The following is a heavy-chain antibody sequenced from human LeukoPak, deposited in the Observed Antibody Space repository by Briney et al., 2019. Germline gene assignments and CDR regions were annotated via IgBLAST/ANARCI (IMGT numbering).Heavy chain of an antibody. V-gene: IGHV3-21*01. CDR3: ASLGPTPYFDY. D-gene: IGHD1-26*01. CDR1: GFTLSPYS. J-gene: IGHJ4*02. Sequence: GGSLRLSCEASGFTLSPYSMNWVRQAPGKGLESVSSISSSSSYIYYADSVKGRFTISRDNAKNSLYLQMNSLRAEDTAVYYCASLGPTPYFDYWGQGTLVTVSS. CDR2: ISSSSSYI.